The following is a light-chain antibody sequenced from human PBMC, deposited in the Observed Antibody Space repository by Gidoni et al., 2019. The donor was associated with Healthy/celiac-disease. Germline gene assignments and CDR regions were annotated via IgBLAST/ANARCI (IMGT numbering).Light chain of an antibody. J-gene: IGKJ3*01. Sequence: DIQMTQSPSSLSASVGDRVTITCRASQSISSYLNWYQQKPGNAPKLLIYAASSLQSGVPSRFSGSGSGTDFTLTISSLQPEDFATYYCQQSYSTPGTFGPGTNVDIK. CDR3: QQSYSTPGT. V-gene: IGKV1-39*01. CDR2: AAS. CDR1: QSISSY.